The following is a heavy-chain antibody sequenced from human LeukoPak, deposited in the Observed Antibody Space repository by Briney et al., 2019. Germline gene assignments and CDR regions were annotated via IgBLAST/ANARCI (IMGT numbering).Heavy chain of an antibody. V-gene: IGHV3-13*01. CDR1: GFTFSSYD. CDR3: AKDERNWNYNLASQTYD. Sequence: GGSLRLSCAASGFTFSSYDMHWVRQATGKGLEWVSAIGTAGDTYYPGSVKGRFTISRENAKNSLYLQMNSLRAGDTAVYYCAKDERNWNYNLASQTYDWGQGTLVTVSS. J-gene: IGHJ4*02. CDR2: IGTAGDT. D-gene: IGHD1-7*01.